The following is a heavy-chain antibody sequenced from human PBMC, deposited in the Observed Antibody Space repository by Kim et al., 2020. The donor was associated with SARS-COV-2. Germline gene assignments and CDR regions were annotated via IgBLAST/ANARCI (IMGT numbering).Heavy chain of an antibody. CDR3: ARTRRITIFGVVIIGAFDI. V-gene: IGHV4-59*13. J-gene: IGHJ3*02. CDR2: IYYSGST. CDR1: GGSISNYY. Sequence: SETLSLTCTVSGGSISNYYWSWIRQPPGKGLEWIGYIYYSGSTNYNPSLKSRVTISVDTSKNQFSLKLSSVTAADTAVYYCARTRRITIFGVVIIGAFDIWGQGTMVTVSS. D-gene: IGHD3-3*01.